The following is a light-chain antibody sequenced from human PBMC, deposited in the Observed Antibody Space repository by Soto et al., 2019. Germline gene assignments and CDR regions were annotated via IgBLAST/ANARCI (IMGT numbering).Light chain of an antibody. CDR3: QKSPSSHLT. CDR1: RSVSNY. Sequence: DIQMTQSPSSLSASVGYRVTITCRASRSVSNYLSWYQQKPGKAPKLLIDVVSSLQSGGPSRFSGSGSGTAFTLHIRSLRAEDFATYYCQKSPSSHLTFGQGTKVDIK. V-gene: IGKV1-39*01. CDR2: VVS. J-gene: IGKJ1*01.